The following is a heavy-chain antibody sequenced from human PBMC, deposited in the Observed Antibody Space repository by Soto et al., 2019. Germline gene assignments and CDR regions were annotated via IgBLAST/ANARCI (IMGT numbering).Heavy chain of an antibody. CDR1: GGTFSSYT. V-gene: IGHV1-69*08. D-gene: IGHD2-15*01. J-gene: IGHJ3*02. Sequence: QVQLVQSGAEVKKPGSSVKVSCKASGGTFSSYTISWVRQAPGQGLEWMGRIIPILGIANYAQKFQGRVTITADKSTSTAYMELSSLRSEDTAVYYCAREGVVAATGRSYAFDIWGQGTMVTVSS. CDR2: IIPILGIA. CDR3: AREGVVAATGRSYAFDI.